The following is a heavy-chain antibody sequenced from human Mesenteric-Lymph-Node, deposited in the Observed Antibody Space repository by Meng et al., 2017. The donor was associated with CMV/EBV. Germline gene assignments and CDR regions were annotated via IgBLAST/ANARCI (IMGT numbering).Heavy chain of an antibody. CDR3: AKPCCPDDCCSFGLTQHLQH. J-gene: IGHJ1*01. Sequence: YGVSWVGHGTGQGLERMGEVIHFLDIVDYERHYQGRVTVTADNSTSTAYMELSSLRSEDTAVYYCAKPCCPDDCCSFGLTQHLQHWGQGTLVTVSS. CDR1: YG. V-gene: IGHV1-69*10. CDR2: VIHFLDIV. D-gene: IGHD2-21*01.